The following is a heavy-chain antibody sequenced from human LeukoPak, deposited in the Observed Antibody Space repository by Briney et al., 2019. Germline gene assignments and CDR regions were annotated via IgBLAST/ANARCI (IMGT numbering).Heavy chain of an antibody. D-gene: IGHD6-19*01. J-gene: IGHJ6*03. Sequence: GGSLRLSCAASGLTFSSHEMNWVRQAPGKGLEWVSYISRSGSTIYYAHSVKGRFTISRDNAKNSLYLQMNSLRAEDTAVYYCARDRLWRSAVAGYYYYMDVWGKGTTVTVSS. CDR1: GLTFSSHE. CDR3: ARDRLWRSAVAGYYYYMDV. CDR2: ISRSGSTI. V-gene: IGHV3-48*03.